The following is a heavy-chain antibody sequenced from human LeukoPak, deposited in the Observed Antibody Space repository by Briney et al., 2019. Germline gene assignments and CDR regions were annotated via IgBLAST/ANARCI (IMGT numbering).Heavy chain of an antibody. CDR3: ARAWNDEAFDI. D-gene: IGHD1-1*01. CDR1: GFTFSSYS. J-gene: IGHJ3*02. V-gene: IGHV3-21*04. CDR2: ISSSSSYI. Sequence: GGSLRLSCAASGFTFSSYSMDWVRQAPGKGLEWVSSISSSSSYIYYADSVKGRFTISRDNAKNSLYLQMNSLRAEDTAVYYCARAWNDEAFDIWGQGTMVTVSS.